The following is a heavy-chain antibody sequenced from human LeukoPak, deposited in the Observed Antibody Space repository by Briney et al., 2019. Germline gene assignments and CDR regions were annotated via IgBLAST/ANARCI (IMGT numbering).Heavy chain of an antibody. CDR3: AKGMRHCDSTSCYSFHPPDY. J-gene: IGHJ4*02. D-gene: IGHD2-2*02. CDR2: VGGRGTNT. V-gene: IGHV3-23*01. CDR1: GFTFSDYA. Sequence: GGSLRLSCAGSGFTFSDYAMIWVRQVPGKGLEWVSAVGGRGTNTFYADSVRGRFTISRDNSRNTLYLQMNSLRAEDTAVYYCAKGMRHCDSTSCYSFHPPDYWGQGTLVSVSS.